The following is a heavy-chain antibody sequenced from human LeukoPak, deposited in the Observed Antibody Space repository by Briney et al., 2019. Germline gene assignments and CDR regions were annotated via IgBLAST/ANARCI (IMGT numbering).Heavy chain of an antibody. CDR1: GFIVSSNY. Sequence: PVGSLGLSCAASGFIVSSNYMTWVRQAPGEGLEWVSVIHNDGSTYYTDSVKGRFTISRDNSKNTLYLQMNSLRVEDTAVYYCAALARDYWGQGTLVTVSS. D-gene: IGHD3-3*02. V-gene: IGHV3-53*01. J-gene: IGHJ4*02. CDR2: IHNDGST. CDR3: AALARDY.